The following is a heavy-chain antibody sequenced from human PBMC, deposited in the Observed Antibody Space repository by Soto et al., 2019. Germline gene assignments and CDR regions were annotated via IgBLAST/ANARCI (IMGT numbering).Heavy chain of an antibody. J-gene: IGHJ4*02. CDR1: GLTFSSYG. V-gene: IGHV3-33*01. Sequence: GGSLSLSCAASGLTFSSYGMHWVRPAPGKGLEWVAVIWYDGSNKYYADSVKGRFTISRDNSKNTLYLQMNSLRAEDTAVYYCARESEDLTSNFDYWGQGTLVTVSS. CDR2: IWYDGSNK. CDR3: ARESEDLTSNFDY.